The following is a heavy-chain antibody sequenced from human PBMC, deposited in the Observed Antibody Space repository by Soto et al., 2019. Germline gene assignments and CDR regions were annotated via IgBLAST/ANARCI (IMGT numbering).Heavy chain of an antibody. D-gene: IGHD6-19*01. CDR3: ARWGYSSGWYGWGSY. CDR1: GGSLSGYY. Sequence: PSETLSLTCAVYGGSLSGYYWSWDHPPLGKGLKWIGEINHSGSTNYNPSLKSRVTISVDTSKNQFSLKLSSVTAADTAVYYCARWGYSSGWYGWGSYWCQGTLVTVSS. CDR2: INHSGST. J-gene: IGHJ4*02. V-gene: IGHV4-34*01.